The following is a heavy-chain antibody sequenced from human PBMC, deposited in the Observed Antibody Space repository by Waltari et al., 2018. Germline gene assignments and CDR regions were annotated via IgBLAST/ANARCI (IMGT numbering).Heavy chain of an antibody. CDR1: GFTFSSYG. CDR3: AKDKAVAGTGGFDY. Sequence: QVQLVESGGGVVQPGGSLRLSCAASGFTFSSYGMHWVRQAPGKGLEWVAFIRYDGSNKYYADSVKGRFTISRDNSKNTLYLQMNSLRAEDTAVYYCAKDKAVAGTGGFDYWGQGTLVTVSS. V-gene: IGHV3-30*02. D-gene: IGHD6-19*01. CDR2: IRYDGSNK. J-gene: IGHJ4*02.